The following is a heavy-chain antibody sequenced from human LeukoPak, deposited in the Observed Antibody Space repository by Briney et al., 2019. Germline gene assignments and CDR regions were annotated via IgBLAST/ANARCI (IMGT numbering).Heavy chain of an antibody. Sequence: GGSLRLSCAASGFTFSSYGMHWVRQAPGKGLEWVAVIWYDGSNKYYADSVKGRFTVSRDNSKNTLYLQMNSLRAEDTAVYYCAKEHFAGYSSGWLGDYWGQGTLVTVSS. CDR3: AKEHFAGYSSGWLGDY. CDR1: GFTFSSYG. CDR2: IWYDGSNK. V-gene: IGHV3-33*06. D-gene: IGHD6-19*01. J-gene: IGHJ4*02.